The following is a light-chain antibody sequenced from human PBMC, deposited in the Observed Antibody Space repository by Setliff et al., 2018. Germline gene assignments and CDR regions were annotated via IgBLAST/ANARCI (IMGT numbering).Light chain of an antibody. J-gene: IGLJ1*01. CDR3: CSYAGSYTSLYV. Sequence: QSVLTQPRSVSGSPGQSVTISCTGTSSDVGGYNYVSWYQQHPGKAPKLIIYDVSKRPSGVPDRFSGSKSGNTASLTISGLQAEDEADYYCCSYAGSYTSLYVFGTGTKVHRP. CDR1: SSDVGGYNY. CDR2: DVS. V-gene: IGLV2-11*01.